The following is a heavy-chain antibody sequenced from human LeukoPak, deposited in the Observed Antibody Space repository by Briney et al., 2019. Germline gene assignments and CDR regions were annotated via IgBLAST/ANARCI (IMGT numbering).Heavy chain of an antibody. CDR2: INWNGGST. CDR1: GFTFDDYG. D-gene: IGHD3-10*01. J-gene: IGHJ4*02. V-gene: IGHV3-20*01. Sequence: PGGSLRLSCAASGFTFDDYGMSWVRQAPGKGLEWVSGINWNGGSTGYADSVKGRFTISRDNAKNSLYLQMNSLRAEDTALYHWARGGGAPLDYWAKEPLVTVSS. CDR3: ARGGGAPLDY.